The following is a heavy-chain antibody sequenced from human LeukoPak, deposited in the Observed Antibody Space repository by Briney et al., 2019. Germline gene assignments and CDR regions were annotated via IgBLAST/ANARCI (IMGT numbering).Heavy chain of an antibody. CDR3: ARAQDIVATDY. V-gene: IGHV1-69*04. J-gene: IGHJ4*02. CDR1: GYTFTSYY. D-gene: IGHD5-12*01. CDR2: IIPILGIA. Sequence: ASVKVSCKASGYTFTSYYMHWVRQAPGQGLEWMGRIIPILGIANYAQEFQGRVTITADKSTSTAYMELSSLRSEDTAVYYCARAQDIVATDYWGQGTLVTVSS.